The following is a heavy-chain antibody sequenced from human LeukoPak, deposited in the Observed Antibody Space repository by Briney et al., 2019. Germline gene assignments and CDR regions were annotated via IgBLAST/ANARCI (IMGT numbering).Heavy chain of an antibody. J-gene: IGHJ4*02. CDR3: ARGPVGYSYGYSDY. CDR1: GFTFSSYS. Sequence: GGSLRLSCAASGFTFSSYSMNWVRQAPGKGLEWVSYISSSSTIYYADSVKGRFTISRDNAKNSLYLQMNSLRAEDTAVYYCARGPVGYSYGYSDYWGQGTLVTVSS. CDR2: ISSSSTI. V-gene: IGHV3-48*01. D-gene: IGHD5-18*01.